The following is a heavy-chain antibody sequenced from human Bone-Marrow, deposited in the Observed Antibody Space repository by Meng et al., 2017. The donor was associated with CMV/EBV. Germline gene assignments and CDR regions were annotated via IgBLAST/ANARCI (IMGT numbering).Heavy chain of an antibody. CDR1: GGTFSSYT. V-gene: IGHV1-69*05. CDR3: ARERERYCSSTSCYGNASDI. CDR2: IIPIFGTA. J-gene: IGHJ3*02. Sequence: SVKVSCKASGGTFSSYTISWVRQAPGQGLEWMGRIIPIFGTANYAQKFQGRVTITTDESTSTAYMELSSLRSEDTAVYYCARERERYCSSTSCYGNASDIWGQGTMVTV. D-gene: IGHD2-2*01.